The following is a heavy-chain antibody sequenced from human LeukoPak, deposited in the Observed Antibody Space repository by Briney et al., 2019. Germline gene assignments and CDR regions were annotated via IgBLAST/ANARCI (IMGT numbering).Heavy chain of an antibody. CDR1: GFTFSSYG. D-gene: IGHD3-10*01. CDR3: ARSPFRRSTYYYGSGSYPEYNWFDP. J-gene: IGHJ5*02. Sequence: GGSLRLSCAASGFTFSSYGMHWVRQAPGKGLEWVAVISYDGSNKYYADSVKGRFTISRDNSKNTLYLQMNSLRAEDTAVYYCARSPFRRSTYYYGSGSYPEYNWFDPWGQGTLVTVSS. CDR2: ISYDGSNK. V-gene: IGHV3-30*03.